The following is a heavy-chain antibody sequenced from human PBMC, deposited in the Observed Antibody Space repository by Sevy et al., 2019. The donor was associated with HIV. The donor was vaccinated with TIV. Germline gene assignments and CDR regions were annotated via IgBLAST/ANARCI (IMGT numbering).Heavy chain of an antibody. CDR1: GFTFTRYA. CDR3: ARDPHAVPHWGSFDS. J-gene: IGHJ4*01. D-gene: IGHD3-16*01. Sequence: GESLKISCEASGFTFTRYAFHWVRQAPGKGLEWVAVISKEGTNKYYIDSVKGRFTISRDNSRNTLFLQMERLRAEDTAMYFCARDPHAVPHWGSFDSWGRNPGHRLL. CDR2: ISKEGTNK. V-gene: IGHV3-30-3*01.